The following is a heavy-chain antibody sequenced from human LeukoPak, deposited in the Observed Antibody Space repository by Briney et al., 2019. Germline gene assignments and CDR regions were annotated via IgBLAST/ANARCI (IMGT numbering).Heavy chain of an antibody. CDR2: ISTSSSYK. CDR1: GFTFGSYS. CDR3: ARAPDFVVAPASDY. Sequence: PGGSLRLSCAASGFTFGSYSMNWVRQAPGKGLEWVSSISTSSSYKYYADSIKGRFTISRDNAKDSLYLEMNSLRVEDTAVYFCARAPDFVVAPASDYWGQGTLVTVSS. V-gene: IGHV3-21*01. J-gene: IGHJ4*02. D-gene: IGHD3-3*01.